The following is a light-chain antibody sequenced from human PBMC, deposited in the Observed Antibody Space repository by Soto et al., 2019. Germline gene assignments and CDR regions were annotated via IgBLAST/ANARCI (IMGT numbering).Light chain of an antibody. Sequence: DIVMTQSPDSLAVSLGERATINCKSSQSVLYSSNNKNYLAWYQQKPGQPPKLLIYWASTRESGVPDRFRGSGSGTDFTPTISSLQAEDVAVYYCQQYYSTPQTFGQGTKVEIK. CDR2: WAS. CDR1: QSVLYSSNNKNY. V-gene: IGKV4-1*01. J-gene: IGKJ1*01. CDR3: QQYYSTPQT.